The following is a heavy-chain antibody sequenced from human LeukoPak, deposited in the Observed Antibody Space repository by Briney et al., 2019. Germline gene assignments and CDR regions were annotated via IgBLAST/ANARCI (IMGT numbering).Heavy chain of an antibody. CDR2: ISGSGGTT. Sequence: GGSLRLSCAASGFTFSSYAMSWVRQAPGKGLEWVSTISGSGGTTYYADSVKGRFTISRDNSKNTLYLQMNSLRAEDTAVYYCAKDRIAATGTPEYLGQGTLVTVSS. CDR1: GFTFSSYA. V-gene: IGHV3-23*01. D-gene: IGHD6-13*01. CDR3: AKDRIAATGTPEY. J-gene: IGHJ4*02.